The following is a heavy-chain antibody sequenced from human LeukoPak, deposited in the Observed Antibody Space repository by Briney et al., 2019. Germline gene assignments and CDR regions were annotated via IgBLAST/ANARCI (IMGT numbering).Heavy chain of an antibody. CDR1: GFTFSSYW. CDR3: ARASSQGVRNFDY. CDR2: IKQDGSEK. Sequence: GGSLRLSCAASGFTFSSYWMSWVRQVPGKGLELVANIKQDGSEKYYVDSVKGRFTISRDNPKNSLYLQMNSLRAEDTSVYYCARASSQGVRNFDYWGQGTLVTVSS. J-gene: IGHJ4*02. D-gene: IGHD6-19*01. V-gene: IGHV3-7*01.